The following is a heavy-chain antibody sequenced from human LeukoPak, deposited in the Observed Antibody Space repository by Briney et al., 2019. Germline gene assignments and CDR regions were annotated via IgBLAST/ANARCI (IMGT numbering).Heavy chain of an antibody. Sequence: PSETLSLTCTVSGDSISNFYWSWIRQPAEKGLEWIGRVYSSGSTNYNPSLKSRVSMSVDTSKNQYSLRLISVTAADTAVYYCTRHVGILDDSRWKIWFDPWGQGTLVTVSS. D-gene: IGHD6-13*01. CDR2: VYSSGST. J-gene: IGHJ5*02. CDR3: TRHVGILDDSRWKIWFDP. V-gene: IGHV4-4*07. CDR1: GDSISNFY.